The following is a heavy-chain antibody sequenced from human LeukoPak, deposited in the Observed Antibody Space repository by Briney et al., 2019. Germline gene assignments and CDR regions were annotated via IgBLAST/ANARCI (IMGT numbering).Heavy chain of an antibody. J-gene: IGHJ3*02. CDR1: GFTFSSYW. CDR3: ARSDCSSTSCYFSGPDAFDI. V-gene: IGHV3-7*01. CDR2: IKQDGSEK. Sequence: GGSLRLSCAASGFTFSSYWMSWVRQAPGKGLEWVANIKQDGSEKYYVDSVKGRFTISRDNAKNSLYLQMNCLRAEDTAVYYCARSDCSSTSCYFSGPDAFDIWGQGTMVTVSS. D-gene: IGHD2-2*01.